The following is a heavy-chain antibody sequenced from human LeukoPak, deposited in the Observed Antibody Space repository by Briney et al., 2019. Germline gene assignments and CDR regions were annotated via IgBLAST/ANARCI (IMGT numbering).Heavy chain of an antibody. J-gene: IGHJ4*02. V-gene: IGHV3-33*01. CDR3: ATGANVLRYFDWLFTPAYY. CDR1: GFTFSSYG. D-gene: IGHD3-9*01. Sequence: GGSLRLSCAASGFTFSSYGMHWVRQAPGKGLEWVAVIWYDGSNKYYADSVKGRFTISRDNSKNTLYLQMNSLRAEDTAVYYCATGANVLRYFDWLFTPAYYWGQGTLVTVSS. CDR2: IWYDGSNK.